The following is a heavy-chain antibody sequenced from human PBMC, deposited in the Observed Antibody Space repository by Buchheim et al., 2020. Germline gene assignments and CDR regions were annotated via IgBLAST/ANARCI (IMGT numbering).Heavy chain of an antibody. Sequence: QLVESGGGLIQPGGSLRLSCAASGFTFSDYEMNWVRLAPGKGLEWVSYISSSGGTMFYADSVQGRFTISRDNAKKSVYLQMNSLRAEDTAMYYCAKAGDSSGYYYPYFDYWGQGTL. D-gene: IGHD3-22*01. J-gene: IGHJ4*02. V-gene: IGHV3-48*03. CDR3: AKAGDSSGYYYPYFDY. CDR1: GFTFSDYE. CDR2: ISSSGGTM.